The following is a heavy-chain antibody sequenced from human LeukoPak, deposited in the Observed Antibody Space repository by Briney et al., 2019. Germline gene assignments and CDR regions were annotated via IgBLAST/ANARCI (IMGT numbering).Heavy chain of an antibody. Sequence: SGTLSLTCIVSGGSISSYYWSWIRQPAGKGLEWIGQIHTSGSTNYNPSLKSRVAMSVDTSKNQFSLELSPVTAADTAVYYCAGRAQTTGWSFDYWGQGALVTVSS. CDR2: IHTSGST. V-gene: IGHV4-4*07. J-gene: IGHJ4*02. D-gene: IGHD6-19*01. CDR1: GGSISSYY. CDR3: AGRAQTTGWSFDY.